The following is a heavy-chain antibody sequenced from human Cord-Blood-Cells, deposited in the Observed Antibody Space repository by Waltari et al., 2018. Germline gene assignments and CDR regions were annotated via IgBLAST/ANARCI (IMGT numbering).Heavy chain of an antibody. CDR2: IYHSGRT. D-gene: IGHD6-6*01. Sequence: QVQLQESGPGLVTPSETLSLTCAVSGYSISSGYYWGWIRQPPGKGLEWIGCIYHSGRTYYNPSLKSRVTISVDTSKNQFSLKLSSVTAADTAVYYCARGSGYSSSSAAFDIWGQGTMVTVSS. CDR1: GYSISSGYY. J-gene: IGHJ3*02. V-gene: IGHV4-38-2*01. CDR3: ARGSGYSSSSAAFDI.